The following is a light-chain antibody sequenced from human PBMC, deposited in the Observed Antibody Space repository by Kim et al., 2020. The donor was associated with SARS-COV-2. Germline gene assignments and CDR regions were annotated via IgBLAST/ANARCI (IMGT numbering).Light chain of an antibody. V-gene: IGKV1-27*01. CDR1: QGISNS. CDR3: QKYDAAPWT. J-gene: IGKJ1*01. CDR2: AAS. Sequence: ASVGDRVTITCRASQGISNSLAWYQQKPGKVPKVLIFAASALLSGVPSRFSGSGSGTDFTLTISSLQPEDVATYYCQKYDAAPWTFGQGTKVDIK.